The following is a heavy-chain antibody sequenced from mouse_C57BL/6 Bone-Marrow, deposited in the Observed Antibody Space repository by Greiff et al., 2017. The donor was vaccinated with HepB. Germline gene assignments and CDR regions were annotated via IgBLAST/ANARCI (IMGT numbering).Heavy chain of an antibody. CDR1: GYSFTSYY. Sequence: QVQLKESGPELVKPGASVKISCKASGYSFTSYYIHWVKQRPGQGLEWIGWIYPGSGNTKYNEKFKGKATLTADTSSSTAYMQLSSLTSEDSAVYYCARSPYVVVATGYYFDYWGQGTTLTVSS. J-gene: IGHJ2*01. CDR3: ARSPYVVVATGYYFDY. V-gene: IGHV1-66*01. D-gene: IGHD1-1*01. CDR2: IYPGSGNT.